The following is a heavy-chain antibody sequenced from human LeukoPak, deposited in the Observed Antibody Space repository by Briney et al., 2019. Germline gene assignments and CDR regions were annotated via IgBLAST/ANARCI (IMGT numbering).Heavy chain of an antibody. V-gene: IGHV1-69*04. Sequence: GASVKVSCKASGGTFSSYAISWVRQAPGQGPEWMGRIIPILGIANYAQKFQGRVTITADKSTSTAYMELSSLRSEDTAVYYCARDLSAFDIWGQGTMVTVSS. CDR3: ARDLSAFDI. CDR1: GGTFSSYA. CDR2: IIPILGIA. J-gene: IGHJ3*02.